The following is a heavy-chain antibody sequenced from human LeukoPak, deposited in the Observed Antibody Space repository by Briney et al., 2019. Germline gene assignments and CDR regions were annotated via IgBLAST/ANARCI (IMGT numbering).Heavy chain of an antibody. D-gene: IGHD6-13*01. V-gene: IGHV4-39*01. CDR3: AGAAGTSSYSIDY. Sequence: PSETLSLTCTVSGGSISSSSYCWGWIRQPPGKGLEWIGSIYYSGSTYYNPSLKSRVTISVDTSKNQFSLKLSSVTAADTAVYYCAGAAGTSSYSIDYWGQGTLVTVSS. CDR1: GGSISSSSYC. CDR2: IYYSGST. J-gene: IGHJ4*02.